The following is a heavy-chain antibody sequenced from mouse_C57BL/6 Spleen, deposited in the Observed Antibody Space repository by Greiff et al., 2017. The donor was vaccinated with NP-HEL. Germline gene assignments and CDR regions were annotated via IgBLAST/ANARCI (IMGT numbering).Heavy chain of an antibody. CDR1: GYTFTSYW. J-gene: IGHJ4*01. CDR3: ARDNGNYYAMDY. CDR2: IHPNSGST. Sequence: QVQLKQSGAELVKPGASVKLSCKASGYTFTSYWMHWVKQRPGQGLEWIGMIHPNSGSTNYNEKFKSKATLTVDKSSSTAYMQLSSLTSEDSAVYYCARDNGNYYAMDYWGQGTSVTVSS. V-gene: IGHV1-64*01. D-gene: IGHD2-1*01.